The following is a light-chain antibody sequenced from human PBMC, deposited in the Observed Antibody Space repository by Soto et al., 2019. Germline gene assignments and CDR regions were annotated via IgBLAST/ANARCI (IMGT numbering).Light chain of an antibody. Sequence: EIVLTQTPATLSLSAGRIATLGCSTSQSVNNYLAWYQQKPGQAPKLLIYDTSDRATGIPARFSGGGSGTDFTLTISSREPEDFAVYYCQQSSNWPPATFGQGNRLEIK. J-gene: IGKJ5*01. CDR2: DTS. CDR1: QSVNNY. V-gene: IGKV3-11*01. CDR3: QQSSNWPPAT.